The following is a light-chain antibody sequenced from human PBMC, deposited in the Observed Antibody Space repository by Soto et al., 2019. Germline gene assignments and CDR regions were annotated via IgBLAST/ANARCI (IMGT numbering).Light chain of an antibody. Sequence: QSVLTQPASVSGSPGQSITISCTGTSSDDGGYNYVSWYQQHPGKAPKLMIYDVSNRPSGVSNRFSGSKSGNTASLTISGLQAEDEADYYCSSYTSSSIVVFGGGTKLTVL. J-gene: IGLJ2*01. CDR3: SSYTSSSIVV. CDR2: DVS. CDR1: SSDDGGYNY. V-gene: IGLV2-14*01.